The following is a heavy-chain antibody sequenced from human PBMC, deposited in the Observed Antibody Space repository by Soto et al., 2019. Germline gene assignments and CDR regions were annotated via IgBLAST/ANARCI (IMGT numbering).Heavy chain of an antibody. CDR1: GFPFGNYA. CDR2: ISGGGDGT. D-gene: IGHD1-1*01. Sequence: EVHLLESGGGLVQPGGSLRLSCTASGFPFGNYAMYWVRQAPGKGLEWVSGISGGGDGTNYADSVKGRFTVSRDNSRNTMYLHMNSLRAEDTAVYYCAKEPRLQLAYWGQGTLVTVSS. CDR3: AKEPRLQLAY. V-gene: IGHV3-23*01. J-gene: IGHJ4*02.